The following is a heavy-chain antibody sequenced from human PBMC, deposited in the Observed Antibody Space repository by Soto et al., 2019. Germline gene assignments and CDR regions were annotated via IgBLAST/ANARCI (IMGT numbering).Heavy chain of an antibody. V-gene: IGHV4-34*01. Sequence: SETLSLTCAVYGGSFSGYYWSWIRQPPGKGLEWIGEINHSGSTNYNPSLKSRVTISVDTSKNQFSLKLSSVTAADTAVYYCARVRVVPAARYRKYYYGMDVWGQGTTVTVSS. CDR1: GGSFSGYY. J-gene: IGHJ6*02. CDR3: ARVRVVPAARYRKYYYGMDV. CDR2: INHSGST. D-gene: IGHD2-2*01.